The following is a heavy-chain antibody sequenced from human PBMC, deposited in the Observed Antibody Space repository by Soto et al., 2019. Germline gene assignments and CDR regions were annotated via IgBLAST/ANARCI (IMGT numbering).Heavy chain of an antibody. CDR2: IYYSGST. CDR1: GGPISSYY. J-gene: IGHJ5*02. CDR3: ARLLYGSGSWFDP. V-gene: IGHV4-59*08. Sequence: PSETLSLTCTVSGGPISSYYWSWIRQPPGKGLEWIGYIYYSGSTNYNPSLKSRVTISVDTSKNQFSLKLSSVTAADTAVYYCARLLYGSGSWFDPWGQGTLVTVSS. D-gene: IGHD3-10*01.